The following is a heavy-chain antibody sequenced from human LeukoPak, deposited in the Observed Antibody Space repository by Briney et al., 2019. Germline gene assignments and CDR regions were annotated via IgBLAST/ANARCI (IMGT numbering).Heavy chain of an antibody. D-gene: IGHD1-26*01. V-gene: IGHV3-21*01. CDR1: GFTFSSYS. J-gene: IGHJ3*02. CDR2: IFSSSSYI. CDR3: ARDSGGVGATNAFDI. Sequence: GGALRLSCAASGFTFSSYSMNWVRQAPGKGLEWVSSIFSSSSYIYYADSVKGRFTISRDNAKNSLYLQMNSLRAEDTAVYYCARDSGGVGATNAFDIWGQGTMVTV.